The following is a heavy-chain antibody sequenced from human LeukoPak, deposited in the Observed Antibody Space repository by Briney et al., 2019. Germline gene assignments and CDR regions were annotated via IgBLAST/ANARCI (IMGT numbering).Heavy chain of an antibody. J-gene: IGHJ5*02. Sequence: GRSLRLSCVASGITFSSFCMHWVRQAPGQGLEWVAFIWYDGSNEYYADSVKGRFTISRDNSKNTLYLQMNSLRAEDTAMYYCARDSPVTAGPFDPWGQGTLVTVSS. CDR1: GITFSSFC. CDR2: IWYDGSNE. V-gene: IGHV3-33*01. D-gene: IGHD4-11*01. CDR3: ARDSPVTAGPFDP.